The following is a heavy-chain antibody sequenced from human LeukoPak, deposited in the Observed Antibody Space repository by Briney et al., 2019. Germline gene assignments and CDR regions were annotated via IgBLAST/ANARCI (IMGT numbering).Heavy chain of an antibody. V-gene: IGHV3-7*04. CDR1: GFTFSSYW. J-gene: IGHJ4*02. CDR2: IKQDGSEK. Sequence: GGSLRLSCAASGFTFSSYWMTWVRQAPGKGLEWVANIKQDGSEKYYVDSVKGRFTISGDNAKNSLYLQMNSLRAEDTAVYYCARDRRCSSTSCYYFDYWGQGTLVTVSS. CDR3: ARDRRCSSTSCYYFDY. D-gene: IGHD2-2*01.